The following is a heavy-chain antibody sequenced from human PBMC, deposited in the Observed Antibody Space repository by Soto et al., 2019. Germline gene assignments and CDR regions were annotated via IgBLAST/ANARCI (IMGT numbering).Heavy chain of an antibody. CDR1: GFTFSSYS. V-gene: IGHV3-21*01. J-gene: IGHJ3*02. D-gene: IGHD2-15*01. CDR3: ASLILGYCSGGSCYATGAFDI. Sequence: EVQLVESGGGLVKPGGSLRLSCAASGFTFSSYSMNWVRQAPGKGLEWVSSISSSSSYIYYADSVKGRFTISRDNAKNSLYLQMNSLRAEDTAVYYCASLILGYCSGGSCYATGAFDIWGQGTMVTVSS. CDR2: ISSSSSYI.